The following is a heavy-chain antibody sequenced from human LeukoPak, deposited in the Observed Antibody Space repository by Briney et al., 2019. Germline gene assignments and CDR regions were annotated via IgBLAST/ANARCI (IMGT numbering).Heavy chain of an antibody. J-gene: IGHJ4*02. CDR2: IGSSGDIT. V-gene: IGHV3-23*01. CDR1: GFTFSSYA. D-gene: IGHD4-17*01. Sequence: GGSLRLSCAASGFTFSSYAMSWVRQAQGMGLEWVSSIGSSGDITYYADSVKGRFTISRDNSKNTLYLQMNSLRAEDTAVYYCARDIDNGDYVVYWGQGTLVTVSS. CDR3: ARDIDNGDYVVY.